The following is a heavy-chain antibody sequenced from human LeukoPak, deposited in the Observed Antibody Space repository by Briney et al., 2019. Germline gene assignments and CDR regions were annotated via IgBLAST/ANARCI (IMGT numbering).Heavy chain of an antibody. Sequence: GGSLRLSCAASGFTVSSNYMSWVPQAPGKGLEWVSVIYSGGSTYYADSVKGRFTISRDNSKNTLYLQMNSLRAEDTAVYYCARAKYYYGSGSYYYYFDYWGQGTLVTVSS. CDR3: ARAKYYYGSGSYYYYFDY. V-gene: IGHV3-53*01. CDR1: GFTVSSNY. D-gene: IGHD3-10*01. J-gene: IGHJ4*02. CDR2: IYSGGST.